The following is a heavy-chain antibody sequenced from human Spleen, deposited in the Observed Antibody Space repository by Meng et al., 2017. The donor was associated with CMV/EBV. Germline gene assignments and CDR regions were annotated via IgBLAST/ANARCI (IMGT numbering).Heavy chain of an antibody. CDR2: FSNSDGGGRT. D-gene: IGHD3-10*01. CDR3: AIAMAPDYGMDV. Sequence: LSLTCAASGFTFSRYAMTWVRQAPGKGLEWVSAFSNSDGGGRTYYADSVKGRFTISRDNSKNTLYLQMNSLRAEDTAVYYCAIAMAPDYGMDVWGQGTTVTVSS. V-gene: IGHV3-23*01. CDR1: GFTFSRYA. J-gene: IGHJ6*02.